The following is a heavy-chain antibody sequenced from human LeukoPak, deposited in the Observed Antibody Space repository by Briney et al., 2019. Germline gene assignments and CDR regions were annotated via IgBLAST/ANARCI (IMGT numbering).Heavy chain of an antibody. CDR3: GRDGTAPGLYFDL. J-gene: IGHJ4*01. V-gene: IGHV3-7*01. CDR1: GFTFRNYW. CDR2: IKEDGSEK. D-gene: IGHD6-13*01. Sequence: PGGSLRLSCAGSGFTFRNYWMNWVRQAPGKGLGWVADIKEDGSEKYYVDSVKGRFTISRDNAKNSLYLQMSSLRAEDTAVYYCGRDGTAPGLYFDLWGQGTLVTVSS.